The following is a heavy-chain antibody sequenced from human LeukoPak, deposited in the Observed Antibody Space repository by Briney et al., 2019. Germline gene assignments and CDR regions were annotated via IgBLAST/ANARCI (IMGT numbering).Heavy chain of an antibody. Sequence: PGGSLRLSCAASGFAFRNAWMSWVRQAPGKGLEWVGRLKSKADGGTTDYAAPVKGRFTISRDDSKNTVYLQMNSLKIEDTAVYYCSPVVVTVSDYWGQRILVTVSS. D-gene: IGHD2-21*02. CDR1: GFAFRNAW. CDR2: LKSKADGGTT. J-gene: IGHJ4*02. CDR3: SPVVVTVSDY. V-gene: IGHV3-15*01.